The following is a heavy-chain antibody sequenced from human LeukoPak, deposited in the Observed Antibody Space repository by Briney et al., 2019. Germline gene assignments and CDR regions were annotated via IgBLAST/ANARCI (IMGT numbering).Heavy chain of an antibody. Sequence: ASVKVSCKASGYAFSNYVMNWVRQAPGQGLEWMGWINTNTGKPTYVRGFTGRFVFSLDTAVNSAYLQISSLKTEDTAVYYCARSLSAWSHFDYWGQGTLVTVSS. CDR3: ARSLSAWSHFDY. CDR2: INTNTGKP. D-gene: IGHD6-19*01. V-gene: IGHV7-4-1*02. CDR1: GYAFSNYV. J-gene: IGHJ4*02.